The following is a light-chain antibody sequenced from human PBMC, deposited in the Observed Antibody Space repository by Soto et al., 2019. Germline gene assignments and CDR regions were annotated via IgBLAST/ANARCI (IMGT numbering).Light chain of an antibody. J-gene: IGKJ3*01. CDR1: QSISSY. Sequence: DIQMTQSPSSLSASVGDRVTITCRASQSISSYLNWYQQKPGKAPKLLIYAASSLQSGVPSRFSGSGSGTDFTLSISSLQPVVLGTYNFQQRYSTIPFGPGTKVDIK. CDR2: AAS. V-gene: IGKV1-39*01. CDR3: QQRYSTIP.